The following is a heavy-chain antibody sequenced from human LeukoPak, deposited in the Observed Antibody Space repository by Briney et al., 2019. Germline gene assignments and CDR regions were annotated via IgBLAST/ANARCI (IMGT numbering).Heavy chain of an antibody. V-gene: IGHV4-39*01. D-gene: IGHD3-10*01. CDR3: ASSYGSGSPLNY. CDR1: GGSISSSSYY. CDR2: IYYSGST. Sequence: SETLSLTCTVSGGSISSSSYYWGWIRQPPGKGLEWIGSIYYSGSTYYNPSLKSRVTISVDTSKNQFSLKLSSVTAADTAVYYCASSYGSGSPLNYWGQGTLVTVSS. J-gene: IGHJ4*02.